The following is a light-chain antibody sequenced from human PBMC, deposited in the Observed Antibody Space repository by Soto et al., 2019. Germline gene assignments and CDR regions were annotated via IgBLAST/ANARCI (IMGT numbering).Light chain of an antibody. J-gene: IGKJ5*01. CDR2: AAS. CDR1: QCINNW. V-gene: IGKV1-12*01. Sequence: DIQMTQSPSSVSASVGDRVTITCRASQCINNWLTWYQHKPGKAPKLLIYAASSLQSGVPSRFSGSGSGTDFTLTISSLQPEDFGTYYCQQANSFPPTFGQGTRLEIK. CDR3: QQANSFPPT.